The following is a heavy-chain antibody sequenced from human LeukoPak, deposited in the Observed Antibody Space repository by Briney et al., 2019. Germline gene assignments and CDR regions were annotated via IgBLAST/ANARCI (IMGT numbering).Heavy chain of an antibody. Sequence: ASVKVSCEASGYTFTSYDINWVRQATGQGLVWMGWMNPNSGNTGYAQKFQGRVTMTRNTSISTAYMELSSLRSEDTAVYYCARGVGYSSSWYRMVEWFDPWGQGTLVTVSS. J-gene: IGHJ5*02. CDR1: GYTFTSYD. CDR3: ARGVGYSSSWYRMVEWFDP. CDR2: MNPNSGNT. D-gene: IGHD6-13*01. V-gene: IGHV1-8*01.